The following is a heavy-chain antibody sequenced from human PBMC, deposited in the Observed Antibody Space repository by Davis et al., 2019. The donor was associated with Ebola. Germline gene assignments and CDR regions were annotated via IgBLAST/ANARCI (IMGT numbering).Heavy chain of an antibody. Sequence: HSQTLSLTCAISGDSVSSGGWNWIRQSPSRGLEWLGRTYYSSKWYNDYAVSVKSRITINPDTSKNQFSLQLNSVTPEDTAVYYCARGWLRSAFDQWGQGTLVTVSS. D-gene: IGHD5-12*01. J-gene: IGHJ4*02. CDR1: GDSVSSGG. V-gene: IGHV6-1*01. CDR3: ARGWLRSAFDQ. CDR2: TYYSSKWYN.